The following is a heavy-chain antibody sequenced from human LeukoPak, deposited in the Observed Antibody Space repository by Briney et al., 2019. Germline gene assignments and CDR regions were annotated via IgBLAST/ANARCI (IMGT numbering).Heavy chain of an antibody. CDR3: ARRVAVAGTLGYFDY. D-gene: IGHD6-19*01. CDR1: GGSFSGYY. J-gene: IGHJ4*02. CDR2: INHSGST. Sequence: KPSATLSLTCAVYGGSFSGYYWSWIRQPPGKGLEWIGEINHSGSTNYNPSLKSRVTISVDTSKNQFSLKLSSVTAADTAVYYCARRVAVAGTLGYFDYWGQGTLVTVSS. V-gene: IGHV4-34*01.